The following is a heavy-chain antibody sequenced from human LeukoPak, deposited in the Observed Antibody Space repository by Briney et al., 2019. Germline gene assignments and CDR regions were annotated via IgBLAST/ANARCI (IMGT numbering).Heavy chain of an antibody. V-gene: IGHV4-61*02. Sequence: SETLSLTCTVSGNSISSGDNYWSWIRQPAGKGLEWIGRIYTSGSTNYNPSLKSRVTISGDTSKNQFSLRLSSVTAADTAVYYCARHQHIDYGDYGFHAFDIWGQGTMVTVSS. D-gene: IGHD4-17*01. CDR1: GNSISSGDNY. CDR3: ARHQHIDYGDYGFHAFDI. J-gene: IGHJ3*02. CDR2: IYTSGST.